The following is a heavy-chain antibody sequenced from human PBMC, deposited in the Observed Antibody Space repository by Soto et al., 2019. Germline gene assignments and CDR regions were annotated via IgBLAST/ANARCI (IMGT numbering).Heavy chain of an antibody. CDR2: IYYSGST. CDR1: GGSLSSGGYY. D-gene: IGHD1-26*01. V-gene: IGHV4-31*03. CDR3: ARAFSGSYSSVHPDAFDI. J-gene: IGHJ3*02. Sequence: SETLSLTCTVSGGSLSSGGYYWSWIRQHPGKSLEWIGYIYYSGSTYYNPSLKSRVTVSVDTSKNQFSLKLSSVTAADTAVYYCARAFSGSYSSVHPDAFDIWGQGTMVTVS.